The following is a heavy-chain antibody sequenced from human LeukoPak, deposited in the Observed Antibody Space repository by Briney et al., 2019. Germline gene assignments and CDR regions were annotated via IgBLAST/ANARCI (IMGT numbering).Heavy chain of an antibody. J-gene: IGHJ1*01. Sequence: GGSLRLSCAASGFTFSSYAMSWVRQAPGKGLEWVSAISGSGGSTYYADSVKGRFTISRDNAKSSLYLQMNSLRAEDTAVYYCARAGYSMDTEYFQHWGQGTLVTVSS. CDR3: ARAGYSMDTEYFQH. D-gene: IGHD5-18*01. V-gene: IGHV3-23*01. CDR2: ISGSGGST. CDR1: GFTFSSYA.